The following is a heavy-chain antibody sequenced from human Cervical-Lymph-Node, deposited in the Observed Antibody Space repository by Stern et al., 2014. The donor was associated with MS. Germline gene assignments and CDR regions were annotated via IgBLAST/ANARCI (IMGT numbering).Heavy chain of an antibody. CDR3: ARAGPYDYIWGNFRHRAFYFDS. Sequence: QVQLQESGPGLVKPSETLSLMCSVSSGFIGNNYWSWIRQPTGKGLEWIGHLYYSGSTYYNPSLKSRVTISLDTSKNQLSLRLSSVTAADTAVYYCARAGPYDYIWGNFRHRAFYFDSWGQGALVTVSS. D-gene: IGHD3-16*02. CDR1: SGFIGNNY. J-gene: IGHJ4*02. V-gene: IGHV4-59*01. CDR2: LYYSGST.